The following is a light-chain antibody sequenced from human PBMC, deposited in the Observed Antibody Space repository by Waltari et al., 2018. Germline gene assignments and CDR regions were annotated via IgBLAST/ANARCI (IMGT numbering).Light chain of an antibody. J-gene: IGKJ1*01. CDR3: QKSSSTPPWT. CDR1: QSISIY. CDR2: AAS. V-gene: IGKV1-39*01. Sequence: DIQMTQSPSSLSASVGDGVTITCRANQSISIYLNWDQQKPGKAPKLLIYAASTLHSGVPSRFSGSGSGTEFTLTISSLQPEDFATYYCQKSSSTPPWTFGQGTKVEIK.